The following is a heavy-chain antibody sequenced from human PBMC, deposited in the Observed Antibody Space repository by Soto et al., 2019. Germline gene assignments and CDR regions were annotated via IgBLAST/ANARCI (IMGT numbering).Heavy chain of an antibody. CDR3: ARDHYYGSGTYYISAFDI. Sequence: SETLSLTCAVSSGSISSSNWWSWVRQPPGKGLEWIGEISHSGSTNYNPSLKSRVAISIDKSKNQISLKLSSVTAADTAVYYCARDHYYGSGTYYISAFDIWGQGTMVSVSS. CDR1: SGSISSSNW. D-gene: IGHD3-10*01. CDR2: ISHSGST. J-gene: IGHJ3*02. V-gene: IGHV4-4*02.